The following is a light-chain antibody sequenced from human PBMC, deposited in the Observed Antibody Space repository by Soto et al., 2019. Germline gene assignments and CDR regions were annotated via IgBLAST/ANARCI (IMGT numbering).Light chain of an antibody. Sequence: QSVLTQPHSASGTPGQRVTISCSGSSSNIGTSSVHWFQQLPGTAPKLLISTTNQRPSGVPERFSGSKSGTSASLAISGLQSEDEPDYYCAAWDDSLNGNVFGTGTKVTVL. CDR3: AAWDDSLNGNV. V-gene: IGLV1-44*01. CDR2: TTN. CDR1: SSNIGTSS. J-gene: IGLJ1*01.